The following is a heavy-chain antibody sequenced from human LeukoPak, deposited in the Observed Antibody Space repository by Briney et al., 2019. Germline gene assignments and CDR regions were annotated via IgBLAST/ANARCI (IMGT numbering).Heavy chain of an antibody. D-gene: IGHD3-22*01. CDR3: TKDASYARENDNSGFFID. V-gene: IGHV3-23*01. CDR2: ISFSGGNT. J-gene: IGHJ4*02. Sequence: GGSLRLSCAASGFTFSGSAMSWVRQAPGKGLEWVSLISFSGGNTYYADPVKRRFTVSRDKSKNTLYVQMNSLRADDTAVYYCTKDASYARENDNSGFFIDWGQGTLVTVSS. CDR1: GFTFSGSA.